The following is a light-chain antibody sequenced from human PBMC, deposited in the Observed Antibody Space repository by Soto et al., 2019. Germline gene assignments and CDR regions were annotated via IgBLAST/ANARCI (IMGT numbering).Light chain of an antibody. V-gene: IGKV3-20*01. CDR2: GAS. J-gene: IGKJ5*01. CDR1: QSLSSSY. CDR3: QQYGTSLIT. Sequence: ENVLTQSPGTLSLSPGERATLSCRASQSLSSSYLAWYQQKPGQAPRLLIYGASSRATGIPDRISGSGSGTDFTLTISRLEPEDFAVYYCQQYGTSLITFGQGTRLEIK.